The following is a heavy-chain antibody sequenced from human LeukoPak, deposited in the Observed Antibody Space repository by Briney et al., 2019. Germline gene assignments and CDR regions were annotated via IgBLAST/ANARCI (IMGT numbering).Heavy chain of an antibody. CDR2: IIPIFGTA. V-gene: IGHV1-69*06. Sequence: SVKVSCKASGGTFSSYAISWVRQAPGQGLEWMGGIIPIFGTANYAQKFQGRVTITADKSTSTAYMELSSLRSEDTAVYYCARVGRYYYDRFDYWGQGTLVTVSS. CDR3: ARVGRYYYDRFDY. J-gene: IGHJ4*02. CDR1: GGTFSSYA. D-gene: IGHD3-22*01.